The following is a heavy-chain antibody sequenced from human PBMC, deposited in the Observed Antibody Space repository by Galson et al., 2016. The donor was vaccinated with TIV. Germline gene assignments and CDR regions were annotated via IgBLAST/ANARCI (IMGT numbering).Heavy chain of an antibody. Sequence: LRLSCAASGFTFSNYWMHWVRQSPGEGQIYVSRINTDGDASDYADSVKGRSTISRDNVKNIVFLQMTALRVEDTAVYYCARGNPGNPNFWGQGTLVTVSS. D-gene: IGHD4-23*01. J-gene: IGHJ4*02. V-gene: IGHV3-74*01. CDR1: GFTFSNYW. CDR3: ARGNPGNPNF. CDR2: INTDGDAS.